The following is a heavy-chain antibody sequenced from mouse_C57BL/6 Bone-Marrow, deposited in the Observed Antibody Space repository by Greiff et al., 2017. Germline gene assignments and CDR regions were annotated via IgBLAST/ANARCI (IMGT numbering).Heavy chain of an antibody. D-gene: IGHD1-1*01. CDR1: GFTFSDYY. J-gene: IGHJ1*03. CDR3: ARDRYYYGSSYCWYFDV. Sequence: EVMLVESEGGLVQPGSSMKLSCTASGFTFSDYYMAWVRQVPEKGLEWVANINYDGSSTYYLDSLKSRFIISRDNAKNILYLQMSSLKSEDTATYYCARDRYYYGSSYCWYFDVWGTGTTVTVSS. V-gene: IGHV5-16*01. CDR2: INYDGSST.